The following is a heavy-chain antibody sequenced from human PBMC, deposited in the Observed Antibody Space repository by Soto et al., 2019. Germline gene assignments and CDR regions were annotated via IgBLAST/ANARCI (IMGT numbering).Heavy chain of an antibody. J-gene: IGHJ4*02. D-gene: IGHD1-20*01. V-gene: IGHV3-23*03. CDR1: GFTFSNYA. Sequence: GGSLRLSCAASGFTFSNYAMSWVRQAPGKGLEWVSVIYSGGSTYYADSVKGRFTISRDNSKNTLYLQMNNLRAEDTAVYYCAKPPDYNWNDYWGQGTLVTVSS. CDR3: AKPPDYNWNDY. CDR2: IYSGGST.